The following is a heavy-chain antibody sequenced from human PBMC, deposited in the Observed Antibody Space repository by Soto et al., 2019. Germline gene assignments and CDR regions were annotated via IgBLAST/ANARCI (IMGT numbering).Heavy chain of an antibody. CDR1: GFSIDDFA. Sequence: PGGSLRLSCAASGFSIDDFAMHWVRQAPGKGLEWVSAISGSGGSTYYADSVKGRFTISRDNSKNTLYLQMNSLRAEDAAVYYCAKDMGFYYDSSGPYDYWGQGTLVTVS. CDR3: AKDMGFYYDSSGPYDY. CDR2: ISGSGGST. J-gene: IGHJ4*02. D-gene: IGHD3-22*01. V-gene: IGHV3-23*01.